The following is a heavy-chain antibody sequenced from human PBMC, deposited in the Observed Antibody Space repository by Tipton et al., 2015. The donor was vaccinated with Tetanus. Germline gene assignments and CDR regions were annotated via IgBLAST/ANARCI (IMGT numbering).Heavy chain of an antibody. Sequence: TLSLTCTVSGDSISSSSYYWGWIRQPPGKGLEWIGSFYYSGSTYYNPSLKSRVTISVDTSKNQFSLKLRPVTAADTAVYYCAISGGGHCGAKCLINFFDPWGQETLVTVSS. J-gene: IGHJ5*02. CDR3: AISGGGHCGAKCLINFFDP. D-gene: IGHD2-15*01. V-gene: IGHV4-39*01. CDR1: GDSISSSSYY. CDR2: FYYSGST.